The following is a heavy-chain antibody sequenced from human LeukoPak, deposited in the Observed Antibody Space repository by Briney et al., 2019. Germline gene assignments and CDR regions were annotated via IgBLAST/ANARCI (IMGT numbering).Heavy chain of an antibody. J-gene: IGHJ3*02. CDR1: GGSISSYY. CDR3: ATEARSSGWYRAFDI. CDR2: IYYSGST. D-gene: IGHD6-19*01. V-gene: IGHV4-59*01. Sequence: PSETLSLTCTVSGGSISSYYWSWIRQPPGKGLEWIGYIYYSGSTNYNPSLKSRVTISVDTSKNQFSLKLSSVTAADTAVYYCATEARSSGWYRAFDIWGQGTMVTVSS.